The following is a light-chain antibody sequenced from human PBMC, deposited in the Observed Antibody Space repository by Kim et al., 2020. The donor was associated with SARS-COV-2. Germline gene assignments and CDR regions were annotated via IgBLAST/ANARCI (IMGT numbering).Light chain of an antibody. CDR2: GAS. V-gene: IGKV3-20*01. CDR3: KQYCSSPLS. CDR1: QSVSSSY. Sequence: EIVLTQSPGTLSLSPGERATLSCRASQSVSSSYLAWYQQKPGQAPRLLIYGASSRATGILDRFSGSGSGTDFTLTISRLEPGDFAVYYCKQYCSSPLSFGQETKVDIK. J-gene: IGKJ1*01.